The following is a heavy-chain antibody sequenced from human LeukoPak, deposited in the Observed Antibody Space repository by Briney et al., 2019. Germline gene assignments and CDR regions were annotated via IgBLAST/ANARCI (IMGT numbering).Heavy chain of an antibody. Sequence: GVLRLSCAASGFTFSSYSMNWVRQAPGKGLEWVSSIGSSSSYYADSVKGRFTISRDNSKNTLYLQMNSLRAEDTAVYYCAKDREMATKLGSSDYWGQGTLVTVSS. CDR1: GFTFSSYS. CDR3: AKDREMATKLGSSDY. D-gene: IGHD5-24*01. J-gene: IGHJ4*02. V-gene: IGHV3-21*04. CDR2: IGSSSS.